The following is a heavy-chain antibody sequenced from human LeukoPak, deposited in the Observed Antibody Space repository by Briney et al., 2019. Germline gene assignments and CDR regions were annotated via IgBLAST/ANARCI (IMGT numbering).Heavy chain of an antibody. CDR2: MNPNSGNT. Sequence: ASVKVSCKASGGTFSSYDINWVRQATGQGLEWMGWMNPNSGNTGYAQKFQGRVTITRNTSISTAYMELSSLRSEDTAVYYCARGRGGSYVMDNWFDPWGQGTLVTVSS. D-gene: IGHD1-26*01. CDR3: ARGRGGSYVMDNWFDP. V-gene: IGHV1-8*03. J-gene: IGHJ5*02. CDR1: GGTFSSYD.